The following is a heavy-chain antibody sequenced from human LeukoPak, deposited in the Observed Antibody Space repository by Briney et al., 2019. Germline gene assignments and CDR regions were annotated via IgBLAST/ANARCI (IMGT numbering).Heavy chain of an antibody. V-gene: IGHV1-18*01. D-gene: IGHD3-9*01. J-gene: IGHJ4*02. Sequence: ASVKVSCKDSGYTFTSYGISWERQAPGQGLEWMGWISAYNGNTNYAQKLQGRVTMTTDTSTSTAYMELRSLRSDDTAVYYCARDAPPTYYDILTGYYGGAGFWGQGTLVTVSS. CDR2: ISAYNGNT. CDR1: GYTFTSYG. CDR3: ARDAPPTYYDILTGYYGGAGF.